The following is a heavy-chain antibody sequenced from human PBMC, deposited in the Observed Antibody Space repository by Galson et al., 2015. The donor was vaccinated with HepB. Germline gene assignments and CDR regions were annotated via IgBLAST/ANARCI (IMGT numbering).Heavy chain of an antibody. Sequence: LSLTCTVSGGSLGSGGYYWSWIRQPPGKGLEWIGYTHYSGSPYYNPSLRGRLTISEGMSKNQFSLKLSSVTAADTAIYYCARGSEDNYGSFDYWGQGTLVTVSS. CDR1: GGSLGSGGYY. J-gene: IGHJ4*02. CDR3: ARGSEDNYGSFDY. D-gene: IGHD3-10*01. CDR2: THYSGSP. V-gene: IGHV4-31*03.